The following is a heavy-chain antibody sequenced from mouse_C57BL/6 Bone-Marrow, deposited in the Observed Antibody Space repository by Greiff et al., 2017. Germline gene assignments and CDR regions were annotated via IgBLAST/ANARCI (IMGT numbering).Heavy chain of an antibody. D-gene: IGHD2-3*01. CDR1: GFTFNTYA. Sequence: DVQLVESGGGLVQPKGSLKLSCAASGFTFNTYAMHWVRQAPGKGLEWVARIRSKSSNYATYYADSVKYRFTISRDDSQSMLYLQMNILKTEYTAMYYCVRAGGYDGYYDYWGQGTTLTVSS. V-gene: IGHV10-3*01. CDR3: VRAGGYDGYYDY. J-gene: IGHJ2*01. CDR2: IRSKSSNYAT.